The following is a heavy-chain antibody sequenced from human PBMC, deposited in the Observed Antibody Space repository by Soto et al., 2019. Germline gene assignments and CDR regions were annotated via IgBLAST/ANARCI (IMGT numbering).Heavy chain of an antibody. CDR3: ARTDCSSTSCYNYYYYGMDV. V-gene: IGHV1-3*01. CDR1: GYSFTKYG. J-gene: IGHJ6*02. CDR2: INPGNGDT. Sequence: ASVKVSCKTSGYSFTKYGLHWVRQAPGQRLEWMGWINPGNGDTKYSQKFQGRVAITRDTSATTAYMELSSLRSEDSAVFYCARTDCSSTSCYNYYYYGMDVWGQGTTVTVSS. D-gene: IGHD2-2*01.